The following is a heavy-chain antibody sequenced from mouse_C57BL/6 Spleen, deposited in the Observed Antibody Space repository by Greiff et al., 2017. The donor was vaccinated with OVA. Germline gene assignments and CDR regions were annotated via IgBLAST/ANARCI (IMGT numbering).Heavy chain of an antibody. Sequence: EVQLQESGGGLVQPGGSMKLSCVASGFTFSNYWMNWVRQSPEKGLEWVAQIRLKSDNYATHYAESVKGRFTISRDDSKSSVYLQMNNLRAEDTGIYYCTGGLWSTAWFAYWGQGTLVTVSA. CDR1: GFTFSNYW. V-gene: IGHV6-3*01. J-gene: IGHJ3*01. D-gene: IGHD1-1*02. CDR2: IRLKSDNYAT. CDR3: TGGLWSTAWFAY.